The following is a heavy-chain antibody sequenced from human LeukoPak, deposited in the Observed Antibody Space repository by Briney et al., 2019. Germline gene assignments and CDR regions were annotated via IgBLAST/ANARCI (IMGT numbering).Heavy chain of an antibody. CDR2: ISSSGSSI. D-gene: IGHD1-26*01. Sequence: GGSLRLSCAASGFTFSTYNMNWVRQAPGKGLEWVSYISSSGSSIYYADSVKGRFTISRDNAKNSLYLQMNSLRAEDTAVYYCAKEVGAPNYYYYYMDVWGKGTTVTVSS. J-gene: IGHJ6*03. CDR3: AKEVGAPNYYYYYMDV. CDR1: GFTFSTYN. V-gene: IGHV3-48*01.